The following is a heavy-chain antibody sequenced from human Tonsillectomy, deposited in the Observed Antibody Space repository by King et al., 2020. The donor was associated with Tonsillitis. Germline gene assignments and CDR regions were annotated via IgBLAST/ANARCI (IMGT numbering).Heavy chain of an antibody. CDR1: GFTGSSYY. CDR3: ARSRRVAVAEGFDY. V-gene: IGHV3-53*01. D-gene: IGHD6-19*01. J-gene: IGHJ4*02. Sequence: VQLVESGGGLIQPGGSLRLSCAASGFTGSSYYITWVRQAPGKGLEWVLLIYPGVRTFSAESGKGRFTISRDNSKNPVYLQTNSLRVEETAVYYCARSRRVAVAEGFDYWGQGTLVTVSS. CDR2: IYPGVRT.